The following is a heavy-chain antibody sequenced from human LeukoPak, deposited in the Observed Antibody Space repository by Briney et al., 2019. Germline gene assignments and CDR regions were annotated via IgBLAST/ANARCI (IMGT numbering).Heavy chain of an antibody. D-gene: IGHD2-2*01. CDR3: AKDQCSSTSCYVFDY. V-gene: IGHV3-30*02. CDR2: IWYDGSKK. CDR1: GFSFSSYG. Sequence: GGSLRLSCAASGFSFSSYGMHWVRQAPGKGLEWVAVIWYDGSKKYYADSVKGRFIISRDNSKNTLYLQMNSLRAEDTAVYYCAKDQCSSTSCYVFDYWGQGTLVTVSS. J-gene: IGHJ4*02.